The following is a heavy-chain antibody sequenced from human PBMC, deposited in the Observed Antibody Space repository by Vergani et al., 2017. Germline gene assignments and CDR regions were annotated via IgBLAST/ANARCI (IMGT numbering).Heavy chain of an antibody. CDR2: ISSSSSYT. D-gene: IGHD3-22*01. CDR3: ARDSDYDSSGGTSEDACDI. CDR1: GFTFSDYY. Sequence: QVQLVESGGGLVKPGGSLRLSCAASGFTFSDYYMSWIRQAPGKGMEWVSYISSSSSYTNYADSVKDRFTISRDNAKNSLYLQMNSLRAEDTAVYYCARDSDYDSSGGTSEDACDIWGQGTMVTVSS. J-gene: IGHJ3*02. V-gene: IGHV3-11*06.